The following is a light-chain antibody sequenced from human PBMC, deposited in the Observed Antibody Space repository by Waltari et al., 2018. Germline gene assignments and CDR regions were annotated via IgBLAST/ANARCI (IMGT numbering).Light chain of an antibody. V-gene: IGKV1-12*01. CDR2: DAS. J-gene: IGKJ1*01. CDR1: QAISRW. Sequence: QLTQSPSSVSASVGDRVTITCRASQAISRWLAWYQQKPGNSPNLLIYDASKLQSGVPSRFSGSGSGTDFTLTISSLRPEDSATYYCQQGNSLPPTFGQGTKVEIK. CDR3: QQGNSLPPT.